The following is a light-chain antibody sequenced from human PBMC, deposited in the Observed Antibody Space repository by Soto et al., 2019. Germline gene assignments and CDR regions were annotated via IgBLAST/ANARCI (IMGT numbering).Light chain of an antibody. CDR3: QQWNSYTWT. CDR2: DAS. CDR1: QSISSW. Sequence: IQMIQFRSTLSSSLRDRVTITCRASQSISSWLAWYQQKPGKAPKLLIYDASSLESGVPSRFSGSGSGTEGTLTITSLKKDDFSTYYGQQWNSYTWTFGQGTKVDIK. V-gene: IGKV1-5*01. J-gene: IGKJ1*01.